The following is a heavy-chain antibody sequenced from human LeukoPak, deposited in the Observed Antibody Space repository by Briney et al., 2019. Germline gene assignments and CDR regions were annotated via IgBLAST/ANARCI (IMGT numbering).Heavy chain of an antibody. CDR1: ESTFSKFW. V-gene: IGHV3-74*03. J-gene: IGHJ6*02. Sequence: PGGSLRLSCAASESTFSKFWMHWVRQAPGKGLVWVSGINRDGSTTTYADSVKGRFTVSRDNAKNTLYLQMNSLRAEDTAVYYCARGSYYGMDVWGQGTTVTVSS. CDR2: INRDGSTT. D-gene: IGHD2-15*01. CDR3: ARGSYYGMDV.